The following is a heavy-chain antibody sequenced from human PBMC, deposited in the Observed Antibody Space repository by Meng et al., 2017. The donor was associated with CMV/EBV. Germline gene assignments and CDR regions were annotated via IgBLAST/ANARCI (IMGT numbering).Heavy chain of an antibody. CDR3: ARGYSSSSVRYSSGWYGSYYYYGMDV. CDR1: GFTFSSYA. CDR2: ISYDGSNK. Sequence: GESLKISCAASGFTFSSYAMHWVRQAPGKGLEWVAVISYDGSNKYYADSVKGRFTISRDNSKNTLYLQMNSLRAEDTAVYYCARGYSSSSVRYSSGWYGSYYYYGMDVWGQGTTVTVSS. D-gene: IGHD6-19*01. J-gene: IGHJ6*02. V-gene: IGHV3-30-3*01.